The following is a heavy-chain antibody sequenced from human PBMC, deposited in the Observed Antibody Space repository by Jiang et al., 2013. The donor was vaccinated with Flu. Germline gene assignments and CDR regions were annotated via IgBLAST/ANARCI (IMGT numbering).Heavy chain of an antibody. D-gene: IGHD3-16*02. J-gene: IGHJ4*02. V-gene: IGHV1-24*01. Sequence: YAQNFQGRVTMTEDTSTDTAYMELSSLRSDDTAVYYCATANLITFGGVIVPFDFWGQGTLVTVSS. CDR3: ATANLITFGGVIVPFDF.